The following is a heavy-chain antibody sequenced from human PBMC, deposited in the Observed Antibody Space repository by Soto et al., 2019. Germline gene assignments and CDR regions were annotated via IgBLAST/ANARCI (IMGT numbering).Heavy chain of an antibody. CDR1: GFTFGDYG. CDR3: TRDSYITIITVRFDD. D-gene: IGHD3-22*01. V-gene: IGHV3-49*03. Sequence: GGSLRLSCTTSGFTFGDYGMTWFRQAPGKGLEWVGFIRSKAYGRTTEYAASATDRFTISRDDSKRIAYLQMNSLKTDDTAVYYCTRDSYITIITVRFDDWGHGTLVTVSS. J-gene: IGHJ4*01. CDR2: IRSKAYGRTT.